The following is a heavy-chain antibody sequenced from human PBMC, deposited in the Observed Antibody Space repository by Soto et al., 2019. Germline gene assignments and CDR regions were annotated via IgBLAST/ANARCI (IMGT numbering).Heavy chain of an antibody. D-gene: IGHD5-18*01. CDR3: ARDRVQLWLQSIKPDYYYGMDV. J-gene: IGHJ6*02. V-gene: IGHV4-31*03. CDR2: IYYSGST. Sequence: PSETLSLTCPVSGGSISSGGYYWSWIRQHPGKGLEWIGYIYYSGSTYYNPSLKSRVTISVDTSKNQFSLKLSSVTAADTAVYYCARDRVQLWLQSIKPDYYYGMDVWGQGTTVTVSS. CDR1: GGSISSGGYY.